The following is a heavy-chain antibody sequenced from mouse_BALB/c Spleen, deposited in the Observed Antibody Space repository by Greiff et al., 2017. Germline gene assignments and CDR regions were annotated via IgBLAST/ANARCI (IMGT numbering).Heavy chain of an antibody. Sequence: EVQLQESGPGLVKPSQSLSLTCSVTGYSITSGYYWNWIRQFPGNQLEWMGYISYDGSNNYNPSLKNRISITRDTSKNQFFLKLNSVTTEDTATYYCAREATVPPSWFAYWGQGTLVTVSA. CDR1: GYSITSGYY. J-gene: IGHJ3*01. V-gene: IGHV3-6*02. CDR3: AREATVPPSWFAY. CDR2: ISYDGSN. D-gene: IGHD1-1*01.